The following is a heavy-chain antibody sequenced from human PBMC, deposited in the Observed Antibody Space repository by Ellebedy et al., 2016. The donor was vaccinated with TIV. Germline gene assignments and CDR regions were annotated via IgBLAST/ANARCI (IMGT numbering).Heavy chain of an antibody. CDR2: ISASPGNT. CDR3: AREWGFDF. Sequence: AASVKVSCKASAHTFADYGISWVRQAPGQGLEWMGWISASPGNTKYAQKFQGRVTMTTDTSTSTVYMELRSLISDDTAVYYCAREWGFDFWGQGTLVTVSS. CDR1: AHTFADYG. J-gene: IGHJ4*02. V-gene: IGHV1-18*01. D-gene: IGHD1-26*01.